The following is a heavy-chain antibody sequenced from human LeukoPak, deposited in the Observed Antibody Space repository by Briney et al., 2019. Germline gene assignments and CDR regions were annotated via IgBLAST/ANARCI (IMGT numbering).Heavy chain of an antibody. V-gene: IGHV1-69*13. CDR2: IIPIFGTA. J-gene: IGHJ6*03. CDR1: GGTFSSYV. Sequence: ASVKVSCKASGGTFSSYVISWVRQAPGQGLEWMGGIIPIFGTANYAQKFQGRVTITADESTSTAYMELSSLRSEDTAVYYCARGPYYDILTGYDYYYYYYMDVWGKGTTVTISS. CDR3: ARGPYYDILTGYDYYYYYYMDV. D-gene: IGHD3-9*01.